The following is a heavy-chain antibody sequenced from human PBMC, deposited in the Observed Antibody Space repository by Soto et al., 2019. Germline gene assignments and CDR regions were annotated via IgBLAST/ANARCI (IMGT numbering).Heavy chain of an antibody. CDR2: IYSGGST. D-gene: IGHD3-16*01. V-gene: IGHV3-66*01. CDR3: ARDPWAADY. J-gene: IGHJ4*02. CDR1: GFTVSTKY. Sequence: EVQLVESGGGWVQPGGSLRLSCAASGFTVSTKYMSWVRQAPGKGLEWVSVIYSGGSTFYADSVRGRCTISRDNSKNTVNIQMNSLRAEDTAVYYCARDPWAADYCGQGTLVTVSS.